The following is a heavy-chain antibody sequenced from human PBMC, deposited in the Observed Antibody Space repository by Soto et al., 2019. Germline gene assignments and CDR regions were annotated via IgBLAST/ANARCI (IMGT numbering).Heavy chain of an antibody. V-gene: IGHV3-15*01. CDR2: IKSKSGGGAA. CDR3: TTLNYGVDV. Sequence: EVQLVESGGGLVKPGGSLRLSCAASGFTFSNTWMSWVRQAPGKGLEWVGHIKSKSGGGAADYAAPVKGRFTVSRDDSKNTLYQQMNSLKTEDTAVYYCTTLNYGVDVWGQGTTVTVSS. J-gene: IGHJ6*02. CDR1: GFTFSNTW.